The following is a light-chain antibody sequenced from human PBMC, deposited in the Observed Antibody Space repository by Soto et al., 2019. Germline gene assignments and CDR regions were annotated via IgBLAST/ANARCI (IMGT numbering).Light chain of an antibody. CDR1: SSDFGGYNY. CDR3: CSYAGTFYV. CDR2: DVS. J-gene: IGLJ1*01. V-gene: IGLV2-11*01. Sequence: QSALTQPRPVSGSPGQSVTISCTGTSSDFGGYNYVSWYQHHPGKAPKLMIYDVSERPSGVPDRFSGSKSGNTASLTISGLQAEDEADYYCCSYAGTFYVSGTGTKVTVL.